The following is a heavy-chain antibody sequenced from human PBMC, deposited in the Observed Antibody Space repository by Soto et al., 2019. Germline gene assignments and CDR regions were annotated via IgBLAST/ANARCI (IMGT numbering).Heavy chain of an antibody. J-gene: IGHJ4*02. CDR2: IYRTGST. Sequence: NPSETLSLTCAVSGGSFTSNNWWTWVRQPPGQGLEWIGEIYRTGSTNYNPSLKSRVTISLDKSENQFSLKLSSVTAADTAVYYCARTQYYYDSSGYTAAYYFDYWGQGTLVTVSS. CDR1: GGSFTSNNW. V-gene: IGHV4-4*02. D-gene: IGHD3-22*01. CDR3: ARTQYYYDSSGYTAAYYFDY.